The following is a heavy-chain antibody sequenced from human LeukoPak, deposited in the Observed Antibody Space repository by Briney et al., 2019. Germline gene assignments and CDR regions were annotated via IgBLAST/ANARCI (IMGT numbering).Heavy chain of an antibody. CDR3: ARDVRDGYPTLFDY. V-gene: IGHV3-48*03. CDR2: ISSSGSTI. D-gene: IGHD5-24*01. CDR1: GFTFSSYE. Sequence: GGSLRLSCAASGFTFSSYEMNWVRQAPGKGLEGVSYISSSGSTIYYADSVKGRFTISRENAKNSLYLQMNSLRAEDTAVYYCARDVRDGYPTLFDYWGQGTLVTVSS. J-gene: IGHJ4*02.